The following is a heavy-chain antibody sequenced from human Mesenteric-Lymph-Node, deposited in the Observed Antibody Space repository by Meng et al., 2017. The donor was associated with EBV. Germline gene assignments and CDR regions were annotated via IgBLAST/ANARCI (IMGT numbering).Heavy chain of an antibody. V-gene: IGHV3-23*04. D-gene: IGHD3-3*01. Sequence: VQLVGSGGGVVQPGRSLRLSCAASGFTFSSYAMSWVRQAPGKGLEWVSSISGSTSDTFYADSVKGRFTISRDNSKNTLYLQMNSLRAEDTAIYYCAKGDGFWKANWFDSWGQGTLVTVSS. CDR1: GFTFSSYA. J-gene: IGHJ5*01. CDR3: AKGDGFWKANWFDS. CDR2: ISGSTSDT.